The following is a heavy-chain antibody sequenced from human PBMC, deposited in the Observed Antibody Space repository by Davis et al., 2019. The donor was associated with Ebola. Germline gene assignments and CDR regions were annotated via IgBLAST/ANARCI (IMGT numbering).Heavy chain of an antibody. CDR1: GGSISSGSYY. D-gene: IGHD3-9*01. CDR2: IYTSGST. Sequence: PSETLSLTSTVSGGSISSGSYYWSWIRQPAGKGLEWIGHIYTSGSTNYNPSLKSRVTISVDTSKNQFSLKLSSVTAADTAVYYCARRTRPDTFDSDIWGQGTMVTVSS. CDR3: ARRTRPDTFDSDI. V-gene: IGHV4-61*09. J-gene: IGHJ3*02.